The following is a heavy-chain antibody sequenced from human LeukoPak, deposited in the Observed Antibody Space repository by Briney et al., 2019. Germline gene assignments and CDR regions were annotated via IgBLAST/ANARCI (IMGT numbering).Heavy chain of an antibody. CDR2: IYHSGCT. CDR1: GGSLSSYY. CDR3: ARVGAAAGYYFDY. D-gene: IGHD6-13*01. V-gene: IGHV4-59*01. J-gene: IGHJ4*02. Sequence: SETLSLTCSVSGGSLSSYYWSWIRQPPGKGLECIGYIYHSGCTNYNPSLKSRVTISVDTSKNQFSLKLTSVTAADTAVYYCARVGAAAGYYFDYWGQGTLVSVSS.